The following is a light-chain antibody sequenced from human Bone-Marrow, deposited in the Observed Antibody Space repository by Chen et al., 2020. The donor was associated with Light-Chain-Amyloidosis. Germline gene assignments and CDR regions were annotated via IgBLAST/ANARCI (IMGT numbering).Light chain of an antibody. Sequence: SYVLTQPSSVSVAPGQTATIACGGNNIGSTSVHWYQQTPGQAPVLVVFDNSDRPSGIPERISGSNSGNTATLTLSRVEAGDEADYYCQMWDSRSDRVVFGGGTKVTVL. V-gene: IGLV3-21*02. J-gene: IGLJ2*01. CDR1: NIGSTS. CDR3: QMWDSRSDRVV. CDR2: DNS.